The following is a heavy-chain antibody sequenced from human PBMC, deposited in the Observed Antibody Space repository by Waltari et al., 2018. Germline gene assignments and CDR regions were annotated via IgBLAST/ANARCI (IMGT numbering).Heavy chain of an antibody. J-gene: IGHJ4*02. CDR1: GGSITSYY. Sequence: VQLQESGPGLVKPSETLSLTGTVSGGSITSYYWNWIRQPAGKGLEWIGRIYPSGSTIYNPSLMSRVTVSVDTSKNQISLKLSSVTAADTAVYFCASDDDYCSGTTCHRQDYWGQGTRVTVSS. CDR3: ASDDDYCSGTTCHRQDY. V-gene: IGHV4-4*07. CDR2: IYPSGST. D-gene: IGHD2-15*01.